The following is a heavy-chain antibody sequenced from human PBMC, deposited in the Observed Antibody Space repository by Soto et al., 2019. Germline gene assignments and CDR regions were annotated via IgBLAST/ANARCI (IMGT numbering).Heavy chain of an antibody. CDR2: ISYDGSNK. V-gene: IGHV3-30-3*01. CDR1: GFTFSSYA. J-gene: IGHJ6*02. CDR3: ARWFGELLPNYYYYGMDV. Sequence: PGGSLRLSCAASGFTFSSYAMHWVRQAPGKGLEWVAVISYDGSNKYYADSVKGRFTISRDNSKNTLYLQMNSLRAEDTAVYYCARWFGELLPNYYYYGMDVWGQGTTVTV. D-gene: IGHD3-10*01.